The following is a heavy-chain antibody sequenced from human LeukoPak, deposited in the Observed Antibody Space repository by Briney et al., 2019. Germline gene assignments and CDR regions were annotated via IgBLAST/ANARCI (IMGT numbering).Heavy chain of an antibody. V-gene: IGHV4-61*02. CDR1: GGSISSGSYY. Sequence: SETLSLTCTVSGGSISSGSYYWSWIRQPAGKGLEWIGRIYTSGSTNYNPSLKSRVTISVDTSKNQFSLKLSSVTAADTAVYYCARGYDELLEGGFDYWGQGTLVTVSS. CDR3: ARGYDELLEGGFDY. J-gene: IGHJ4*02. CDR2: IYTSGST. D-gene: IGHD1-26*01.